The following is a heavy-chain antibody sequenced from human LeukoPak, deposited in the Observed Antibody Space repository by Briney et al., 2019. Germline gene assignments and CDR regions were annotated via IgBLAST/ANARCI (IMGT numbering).Heavy chain of an antibody. CDR2: IYYSGST. CDR3: ARHSLSGSSEPDAFDI. D-gene: IGHD1-26*01. CDR1: GGSISSYY. Sequence: SETLSLTCTVSGGSISSYYWSWIRQPPGKGLEWIGYIYYSGSTNYNPSLKSRVTISVDTSKNQFSLKLSSVTAADTAVYYCARHSLSGSSEPDAFDIGGQGTMATVSS. V-gene: IGHV4-59*08. J-gene: IGHJ3*02.